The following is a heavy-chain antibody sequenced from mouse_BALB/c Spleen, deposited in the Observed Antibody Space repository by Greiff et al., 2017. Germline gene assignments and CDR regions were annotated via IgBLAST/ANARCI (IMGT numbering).Heavy chain of an antibody. CDR1: GFNIKDTY. D-gene: IGHD2-4*01. Sequence: VQLKQSGAELVKPGASVKLSCTASGFNIKDTYMHWVKQRPEQGLEWIGRIDPANGNTKYDPKFQGKATITADTSSNTAYLQLSSLTSEDTAVYYCARGITTAAWFAYWGQGTLVTVSA. CDR2: IDPANGNT. J-gene: IGHJ3*01. CDR3: ARGITTAAWFAY. V-gene: IGHV14-3*02.